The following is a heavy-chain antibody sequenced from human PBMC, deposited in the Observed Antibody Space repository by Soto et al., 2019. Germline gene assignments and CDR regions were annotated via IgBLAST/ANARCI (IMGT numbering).Heavy chain of an antibody. CDR1: GGSISSGGYY. V-gene: IGHV4-61*08. J-gene: IGHJ4*02. Sequence: SETLSLTCTVSGGSISSGGYYWSWIRQPPGKGLEWIGFIYYSGSTNYNPSLKSRVTISVDTSKNQFSLKLSSVTAADTAVYYCARRGFAGGYYDSILVYYFEYRGEGALVSVTS. CDR2: IYYSGST. CDR3: ARRGFAGGYYDSILVYYFEY. D-gene: IGHD3-22*01.